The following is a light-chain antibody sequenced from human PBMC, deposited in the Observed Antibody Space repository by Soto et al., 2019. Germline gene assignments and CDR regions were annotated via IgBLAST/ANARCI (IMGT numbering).Light chain of an antibody. CDR2: GVT. V-gene: IGLV2-14*03. Sequence: QSALTQPASISGSPGQSITISCTGSNSDIGSYDFVAWYQQPPGRSPRLIIYGVTNRPSGVSDRFSGSKSGNTASRTISGLQEDDEADYYCSSYPDRNTLGAFGGGTKLTVL. J-gene: IGLJ2*01. CDR3: SSYPDRNTLGA. CDR1: NSDIGSYDF.